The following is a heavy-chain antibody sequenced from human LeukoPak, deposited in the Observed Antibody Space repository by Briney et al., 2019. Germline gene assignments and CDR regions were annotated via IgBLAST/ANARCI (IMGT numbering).Heavy chain of an antibody. CDR1: GFTYSSYW. CDR3: ARENTYYDILTGYSVPDAFDI. J-gene: IGHJ3*02. CDR2: IKQDGSEK. D-gene: IGHD3-9*01. Sequence: GGSLRLSCAASGFTYSSYWMSWVHQAPGKELEWVANIKQDGSEKYYVDSVKGRFTISRDNAKNSLYLQMNSLRAEDTAVYYCARENTYYDILTGYSVPDAFDIWGQGTMVTVSS. V-gene: IGHV3-7*01.